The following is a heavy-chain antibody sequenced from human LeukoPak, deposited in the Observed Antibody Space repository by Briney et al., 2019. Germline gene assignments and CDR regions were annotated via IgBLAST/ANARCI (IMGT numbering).Heavy chain of an antibody. V-gene: IGHV4-59*01. CDR3: ARVLWGYCSSTSCSNPPYFDY. Sequence: SETLSLTCTVSGDSISGYYWSWIRQPPGKGLEWIAYVSHSGSTNYNPSLKSRVTISVDTSKNQFSLKLSSVTAADTAVYYCARVLWGYCSSTSCSNPPYFDYWGQGTLVTVSS. D-gene: IGHD2-2*01. CDR1: GDSISGYY. CDR2: VSHSGST. J-gene: IGHJ4*02.